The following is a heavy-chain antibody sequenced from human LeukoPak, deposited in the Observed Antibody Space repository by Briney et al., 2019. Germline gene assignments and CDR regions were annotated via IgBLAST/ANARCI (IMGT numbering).Heavy chain of an antibody. Sequence: GGSLRLSCAASGFTFNNYWMSWVRQAPGKGLQWVANIKQDGSATFYVDSVRGRFTISRDNTKNSLYLRMNSLRVEDTAVYYCARGGFSENGDYVDAFDIWGQGTMVTVSS. CDR3: ARGGFSENGDYVDAFDI. D-gene: IGHD4-17*01. J-gene: IGHJ3*02. CDR2: IKQDGSAT. V-gene: IGHV3-7*01. CDR1: GFTFNNYW.